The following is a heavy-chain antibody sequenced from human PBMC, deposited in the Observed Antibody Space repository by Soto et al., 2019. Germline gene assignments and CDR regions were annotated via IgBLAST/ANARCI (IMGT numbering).Heavy chain of an antibody. CDR3: TTDALRFLEWLSY. Sequence: EVQLVESGGGLVKPGGSLRLSCAASGLTFSKAWMSWVRQAPGKGLEWVGRIKSKTDGGTTDYAAPVKGRFTITRDDSKNTLYLQMNSLKTEDTAVYYCTTDALRFLEWLSYWGQGTRVTVSS. V-gene: IGHV3-15*01. J-gene: IGHJ4*02. CDR1: GLTFSKAW. CDR2: IKSKTDGGTT. D-gene: IGHD3-3*01.